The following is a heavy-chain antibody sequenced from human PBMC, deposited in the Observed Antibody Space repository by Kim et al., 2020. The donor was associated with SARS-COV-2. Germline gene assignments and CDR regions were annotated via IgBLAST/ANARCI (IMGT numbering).Heavy chain of an antibody. Sequence: ASVKVSCRVSGYSFTNHAINWVRQAPGQGLEWMGWIDTSTGTPTYAQGFTGRFVFSLDTYVTTAYLQITSLKTEDTALYFCARDHCTNTSCFDPWGQGTLLTVSS. J-gene: IGHJ5*02. CDR2: IDTSTGTP. CDR3: ARDHCTNTSCFDP. CDR1: GYSFTNHA. V-gene: IGHV7-4-1*02. D-gene: IGHD2-8*01.